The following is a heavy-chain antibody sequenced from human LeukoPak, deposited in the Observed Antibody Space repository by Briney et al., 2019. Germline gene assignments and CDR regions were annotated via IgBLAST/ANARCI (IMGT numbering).Heavy chain of an antibody. J-gene: IGHJ4*02. CDR2: INPNSGGT. D-gene: IGHD3-10*01. Sequence: GASVKVSCKASGYTFTGYYMHWVRQAPGQGLEWKGRINPNSGGTNYAQKFQGRVTMTRDTSISTAYMELSRLRSDDTAVYYCAVITMVRGVMLHYWGQGTLVTVSS. CDR3: AVITMVRGVMLHY. CDR1: GYTFTGYY. V-gene: IGHV1-2*06.